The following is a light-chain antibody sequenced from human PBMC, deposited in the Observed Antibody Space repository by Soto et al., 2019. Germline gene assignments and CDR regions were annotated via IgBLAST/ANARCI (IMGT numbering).Light chain of an antibody. J-gene: IGKJ4*01. CDR2: DAS. V-gene: IGKV3-11*01. CDR1: QSVRSY. Sequence: EIVLTQSPATLSLSPGERATLSCRASQSVRSYLAWYQQKPGQAPRLLIYDASNRATGIPARFSGSGSGTDFTLTSSRLEPEDFAVYYCQQRSNWLTFGGGTKVEIK. CDR3: QQRSNWLT.